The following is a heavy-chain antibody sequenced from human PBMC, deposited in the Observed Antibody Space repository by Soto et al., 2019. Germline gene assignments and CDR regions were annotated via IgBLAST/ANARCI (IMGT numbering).Heavy chain of an antibody. Sequence: ASVKVSCKASGYTFTGYYMHWVRQAPGQGLEWMGWINPNSGGTNYAQKFQGRVTMTRDKSISKAYMELSRLRSDDTAVYYCASAATTPYYFDYWGQGNLVTVSS. CDR3: ASAATTPYYFDY. CDR2: INPNSGGT. J-gene: IGHJ4*02. CDR1: GYTFTGYY. D-gene: IGHD5-12*01. V-gene: IGHV1-2*02.